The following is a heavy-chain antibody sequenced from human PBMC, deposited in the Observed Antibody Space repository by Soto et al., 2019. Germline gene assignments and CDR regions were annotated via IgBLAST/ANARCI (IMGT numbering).Heavy chain of an antibody. D-gene: IGHD3-16*01. V-gene: IGHV1-3*01. Sequence: QVQLVQSGAEVKKPGASVKISCKASGFAFTSYAIHWVRQAPGQRLEWMGWINAGNGNTKYSHKLYGSVTLTRATSESTAYMDLRGLRSEDTAVYYCARALRGGGVGFGMDIWGQGTTVTVSS. CDR1: GFAFTSYA. CDR3: ARALRGGGVGFGMDI. J-gene: IGHJ6*02. CDR2: INAGNGNT.